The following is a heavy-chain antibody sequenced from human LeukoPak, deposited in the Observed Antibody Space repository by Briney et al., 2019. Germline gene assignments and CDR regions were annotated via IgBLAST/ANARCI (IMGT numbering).Heavy chain of an antibody. J-gene: IGHJ4*02. CDR2: IYYSGST. Sequence: PSETLSLTCTVSGDSISDYYWSWIRRPPGEALEWIGYIYYSGSTNYNPSLKSRLTISIDTSKNQFSLKLSSVTAADTAVYYCAASLKVRGVINFDYWGQGTLVTVSS. D-gene: IGHD3-10*01. CDR1: GDSISDYY. V-gene: IGHV4-59*01. CDR3: AASLKVRGVINFDY.